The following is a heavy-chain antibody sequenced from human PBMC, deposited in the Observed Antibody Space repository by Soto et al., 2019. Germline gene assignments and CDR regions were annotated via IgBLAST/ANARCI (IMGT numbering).Heavy chain of an antibody. CDR1: GFSFSSYS. CDR2: ISSSASHI. CDR3: ARDRGQYDGMDV. J-gene: IGHJ6*02. Sequence: GGSLRLSCAASGFSFSSYSMNWVRQAPGKGLEWVSSISSSASHIYYADSVKGRFTISRDNAKKSLYLQMNSLRPEDTAVYYCARDRGQYDGMDVWGQGTTVTVSS. D-gene: IGHD3-10*01. V-gene: IGHV3-21*01.